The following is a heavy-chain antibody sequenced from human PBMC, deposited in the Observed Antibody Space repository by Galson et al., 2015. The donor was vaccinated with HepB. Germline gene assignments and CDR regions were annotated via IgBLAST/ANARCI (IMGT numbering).Heavy chain of an antibody. Sequence: SLRLSCAASGFTFNIYWMTWVRQAPGKGLEWVANIKWDGSQEHYVDSAKGRFTISRDNSKNSLYLQMNTLKDEDTALYYCARDDGSGNDLHLWGQGTLVTVSS. CDR3: ARDDGSGNDLHL. J-gene: IGHJ5*02. CDR1: GFTFNIYW. D-gene: IGHD3-10*01. V-gene: IGHV3-7*01. CDR2: IKWDGSQE.